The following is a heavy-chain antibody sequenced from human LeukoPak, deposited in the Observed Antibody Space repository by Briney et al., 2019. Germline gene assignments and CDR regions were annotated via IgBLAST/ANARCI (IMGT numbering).Heavy chain of an antibody. CDR1: GFTFSDYY. CDR2: ISSSASTI. D-gene: IGHD4-17*01. V-gene: IGHV3-11*04. CDR3: ASSYGDYLEHQFDY. Sequence: GGSLRLSCAASGFTFSDYYMSWIRQAPGKGLEWVSYISSSASTIYYADSVKGRFTISRDNAKSSLYLQMNSLRAEDTAVYYCASSYGDYLEHQFDYWGQGALVTVSS. J-gene: IGHJ4*02.